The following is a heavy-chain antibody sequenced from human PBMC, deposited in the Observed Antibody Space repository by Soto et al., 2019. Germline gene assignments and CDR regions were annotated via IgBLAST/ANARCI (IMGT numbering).Heavy chain of an antibody. CDR2: MNPINGAA. D-gene: IGHD6-13*01. CDR3: GRGPSPRAPAGGTPYYYAMDV. J-gene: IGHJ6*02. CDR1: GYDFTAYD. Sequence: QVQLVQSGAEVKQSGASVKVSCKASGYDFTAYDINWVRQASGQGLEWMGWMNPINGAAGSARRFQGRVSMTRNTATGTAYLELTSLRSDDTAVYYCGRGPSPRAPAGGTPYYYAMDVWGQGTTATVSS. V-gene: IGHV1-8*02.